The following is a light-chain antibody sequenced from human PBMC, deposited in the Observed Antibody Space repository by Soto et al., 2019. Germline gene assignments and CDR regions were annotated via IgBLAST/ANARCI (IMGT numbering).Light chain of an antibody. CDR3: QQYENLPFT. Sequence: DIQMTQSPSSLSASVGDRVTITCQASQDISKYLNWYQQKPGKAPKVLIYDASNLETAVPPRFSVTGSGTDFTFAISSLQPEDIATYYCQQYENLPFTFGPGTTVDFK. CDR1: QDISKY. J-gene: IGKJ3*01. CDR2: DAS. V-gene: IGKV1-33*01.